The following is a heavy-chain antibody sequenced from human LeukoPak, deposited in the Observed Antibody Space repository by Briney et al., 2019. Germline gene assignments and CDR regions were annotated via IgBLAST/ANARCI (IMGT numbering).Heavy chain of an antibody. CDR1: GYTFTGYY. Sequence: ASVKVSCKASGYTFTGYYMHWVRQAPGQGLEWMGRINPNSGGTNYAQKFQGRVTMTRDTSISTAYMELSRLRSVDTAVYYCLGIEIVGATDYWGQGTLVTVSS. CDR3: LGIEIVGATDY. CDR2: INPNSGGT. J-gene: IGHJ4*02. D-gene: IGHD1-26*01. V-gene: IGHV1-2*06.